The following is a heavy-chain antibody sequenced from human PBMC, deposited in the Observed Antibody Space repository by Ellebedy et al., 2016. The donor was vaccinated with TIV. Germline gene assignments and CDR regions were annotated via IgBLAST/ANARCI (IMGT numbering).Heavy chain of an antibody. CDR3: ARTDCSGRSCYSFFNH. V-gene: IGHV3-53*01. D-gene: IGHD2-8*02. J-gene: IGHJ1*01. CDR1: GFTVSSNY. Sequence: GESLKISCVASGFTVSSNYMFWVRQAPGKGLEWVALQHSTDIPYYADSVRGRFTVSRDDSQNKLFLQMNNLRGDDTAVDYCARTDCSGRSCYSFFNHWGQGTLVTVSS. CDR2: QHSTDIP.